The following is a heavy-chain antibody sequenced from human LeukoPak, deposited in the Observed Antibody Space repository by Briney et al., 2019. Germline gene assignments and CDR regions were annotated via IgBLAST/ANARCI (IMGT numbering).Heavy chain of an antibody. J-gene: IGHJ3*02. CDR1: GGSISSYY. CDR3: ARHTSSSWHHDAFDI. D-gene: IGHD6-13*01. Sequence: PSETLSLTCTVSGGSISSYYWSWIRQPPGKGLEWIGYIYYSGSTNYNPSLKSRVTISVDTSKNQFSLKLSSVTAADTAVCYCARHTSSSWHHDAFDIWGQGTMVTVSS. V-gene: IGHV4-59*08. CDR2: IYYSGST.